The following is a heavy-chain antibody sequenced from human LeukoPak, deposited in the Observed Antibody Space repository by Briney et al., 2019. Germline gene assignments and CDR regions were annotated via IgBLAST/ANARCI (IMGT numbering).Heavy chain of an antibody. CDR2: IYSGGTT. CDR3: ARHDSWAGWFDP. J-gene: IGHJ5*02. V-gene: IGHV3-53*01. D-gene: IGHD3-22*01. Sequence: GGSLRLSCAASGFTVSDNYMSWVRQAPGKGLEWVSVIYSGGTTYSADSVKGRFTISRDNSKDTLYLQMNSLRAEDTAVYYCARHDSWAGWFDPWGQGTLVTVSS. CDR1: GFTVSDNY.